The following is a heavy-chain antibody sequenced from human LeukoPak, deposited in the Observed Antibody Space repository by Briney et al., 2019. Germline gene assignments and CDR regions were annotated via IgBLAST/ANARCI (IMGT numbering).Heavy chain of an antibody. CDR2: ISGSGGST. D-gene: IGHD3-22*01. CDR3: ARDTGAYYDSGGLDY. J-gene: IGHJ4*02. V-gene: IGHV3-23*01. CDR1: GFTFSSYG. Sequence: PGGSLRLSCAASGFTFSSYGMSWVRQAPGEGLEWVSAISGSGGSTYYADSVKGRFTISRDNSKNTLYLQMNSLRAEDTAVYYCARDTGAYYDSGGLDYWGQGTLVTVSS.